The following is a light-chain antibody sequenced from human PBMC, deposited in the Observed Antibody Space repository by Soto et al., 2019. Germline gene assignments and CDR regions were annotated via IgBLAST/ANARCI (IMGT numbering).Light chain of an antibody. CDR1: QSVSSSY. CDR2: GAS. Sequence: EIVLTQSPGTLSLSPGERATLSCRASQSVSSSYLAWYQQKPGQAPRLLIYGASSRATGIPDRFSGSGSGTDFTLTISRLEPEDFAVYYWQKYGSSPLTFGGGTQVEIK. J-gene: IGKJ4*01. V-gene: IGKV3-20*01. CDR3: QKYGSSPLT.